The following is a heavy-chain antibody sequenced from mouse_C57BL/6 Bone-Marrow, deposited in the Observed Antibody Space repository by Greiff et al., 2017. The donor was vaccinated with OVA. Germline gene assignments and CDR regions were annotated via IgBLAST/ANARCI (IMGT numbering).Heavy chain of an antibody. CDR1: GFTFRDFY. V-gene: IGHV7-1*01. CDR2: SRNKANDYTT. D-gene: IGHD4-1*01. CDR3: ARDNWDWYFDV. J-gene: IGHJ1*03. Sequence: EVMLVESGGGLVQSGRSLRLSCATSGFTFRDFYMEWVRQAPGKGLEWIAASRNKANDYTTEYSASVKGRFIVSRDTSQSILYLQMNALRAEDTAMYYCARDNWDWYFDVWGTGTTVTVSS.